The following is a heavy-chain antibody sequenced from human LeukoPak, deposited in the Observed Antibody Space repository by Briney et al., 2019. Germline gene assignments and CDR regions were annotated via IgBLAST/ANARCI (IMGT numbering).Heavy chain of an antibody. V-gene: IGHV3-33*01. D-gene: IGHD3-3*01. J-gene: IGHJ6*02. Sequence: GRSLRLSCAASGFTFSSYGMHWVRQAPGKGREWVAVIWYDGSNKYYADSVKGRFTISRDNSKNTLYLQMNSLRAEDTAVYYCARDGYYDFWSGYRNPDYYYYGMDVWGQGTTVTVSS. CDR1: GFTFSSYG. CDR3: ARDGYYDFWSGYRNPDYYYYGMDV. CDR2: IWYDGSNK.